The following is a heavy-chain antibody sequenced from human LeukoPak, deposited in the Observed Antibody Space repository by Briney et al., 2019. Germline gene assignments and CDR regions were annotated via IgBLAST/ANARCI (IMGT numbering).Heavy chain of an antibody. D-gene: IGHD2-2*01. J-gene: IGHJ5*02. V-gene: IGHV4-34*01. CDR1: GVSFSGYD. Sequence: AETLSLTCAVYGVSFSGYDWSWIRQPPGKGLEWIGEINHSGSTNYNPSVKGRVTISVDTSKNQFSLKLSSVTAADTAVYYCARGGPPHCRSTSCYYRGGRAHHRWFDPWGQGNLVTVSS. CDR2: INHSGST. CDR3: ARGGPPHCRSTSCYYRGGRAHHRWFDP.